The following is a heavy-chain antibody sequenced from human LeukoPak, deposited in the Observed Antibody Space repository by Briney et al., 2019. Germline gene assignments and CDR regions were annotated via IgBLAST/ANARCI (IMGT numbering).Heavy chain of an antibody. CDR3: AKGSTYYYDSSGYYYGY. V-gene: IGHV3-9*01. CDR1: GFTFDNYA. J-gene: IGHJ4*02. CDR2: ISWNSGSI. D-gene: IGHD3-22*01. Sequence: GGSLRLSCAASGFTFDNYAMHWVRQAPGKGLEWVSGISWNSGSIGYADSVKGRFTISRDNAKNSLYLQMNSLRAEDTALYYCAKGSTYYYDSSGYYYGYWGQGTLVTVSS.